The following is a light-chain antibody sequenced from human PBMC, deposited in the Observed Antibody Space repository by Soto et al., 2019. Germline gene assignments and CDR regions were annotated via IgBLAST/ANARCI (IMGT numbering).Light chain of an antibody. Sequence: EIVMTQSPATLSVSPGEGATISCRANQSVSSNLAWYQKKPGQDPRLLIYGASTRSTAIPARFSGSGSGTEFNLTITRLQSEDFAVYECQQYYNWPITCGQGTRLEIK. CDR3: QQYYNWPIT. V-gene: IGKV3-15*01. CDR1: QSVSSN. CDR2: GAS. J-gene: IGKJ5*01.